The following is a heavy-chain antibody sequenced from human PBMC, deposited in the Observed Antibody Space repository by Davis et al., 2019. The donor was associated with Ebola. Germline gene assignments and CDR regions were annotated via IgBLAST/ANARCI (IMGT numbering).Heavy chain of an antibody. CDR1: GFTFSSYA. V-gene: IGHV3-30*14. J-gene: IGHJ6*02. D-gene: IGHD6-6*01. CDR2: ISYDGSNK. CDR3: AREAYSSSSYYYYGMDV. Sequence: PGGSLRLSCAASGFTFSSYAMHWVRQAPGKGLEWVAVISYDGSNKYYADSVKGRFTISRDNSKNTLYLQMNSLRAEDTAVYYCAREAYSSSSYYYYGMDVWGQGTTVTVSS.